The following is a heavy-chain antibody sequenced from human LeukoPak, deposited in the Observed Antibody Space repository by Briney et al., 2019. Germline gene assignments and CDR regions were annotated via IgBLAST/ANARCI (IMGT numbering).Heavy chain of an antibody. CDR1: GNYW. D-gene: IGHD2/OR15-2a*01. Sequence: GGSLRLSCAASGNYWMHWVRQAPGKGLVWVSHINSDGSWTSYADSVKGRFTISKDNAKNTVYLQMNSLRAEDTAVYYCVGFYETYWGRGTLVSVSS. V-gene: IGHV3-74*01. CDR2: INSDGSWT. CDR3: VGFYETY. J-gene: IGHJ4*02.